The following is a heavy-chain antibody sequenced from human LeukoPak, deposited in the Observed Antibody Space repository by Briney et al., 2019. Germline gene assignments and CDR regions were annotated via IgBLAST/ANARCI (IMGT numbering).Heavy chain of an antibody. D-gene: IGHD3-22*01. CDR1: GYTFITFY. CDR3: ARDGVGYYDSSGYYYFQH. J-gene: IGHJ1*01. Sequence: ASVKVSCKASGYTFITFYMHWVRQAPGQGLEWMGIINPSGGTTSYAQKFQGRVTMTRDTSTSTVYMELSRLRSDDTAVYYCARDGVGYYDSSGYYYFQHWGQGTLVTVSS. CDR2: INPSGGTT. V-gene: IGHV1-46*01.